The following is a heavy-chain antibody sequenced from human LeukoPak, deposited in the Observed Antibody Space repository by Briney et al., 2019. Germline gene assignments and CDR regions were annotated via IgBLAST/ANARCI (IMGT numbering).Heavy chain of an antibody. CDR1: GYRFTNYW. D-gene: IGHD6-13*01. Sequence: GESLKTSCKGSGYRFTNYWISWVRQMPGKGLEWMGRINPSDSYTNYSPSFQGHVTISADTSISTAYLQWSSLKASDTAMYYCATMREQQLVRGDWFDPWGQGTLVTVSS. CDR3: ATMREQQLVRGDWFDP. J-gene: IGHJ5*02. CDR2: INPSDSYT. V-gene: IGHV5-10-1*01.